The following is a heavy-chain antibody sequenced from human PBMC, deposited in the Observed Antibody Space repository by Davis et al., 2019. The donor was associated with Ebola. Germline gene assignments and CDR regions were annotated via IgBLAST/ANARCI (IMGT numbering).Heavy chain of an antibody. CDR3: ARSSIAARPGYYYGMDV. Sequence: PGGSLRLSCAASGFTFSSYSMNWVRQAPGKGLEWDSSISSSSSYIYYADSVKGRFTISRDNAKNSLYLQMNSLRAEDTAVYYCARSSIAARPGYYYGMDVWGQGTTVTVSS. CDR2: ISSSSSYI. V-gene: IGHV3-21*01. J-gene: IGHJ6*02. D-gene: IGHD6-6*01. CDR1: GFTFSSYS.